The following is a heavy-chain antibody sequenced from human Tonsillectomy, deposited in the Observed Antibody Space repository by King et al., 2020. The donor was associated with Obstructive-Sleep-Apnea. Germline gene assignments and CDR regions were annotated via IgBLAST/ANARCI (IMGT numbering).Heavy chain of an antibody. Sequence: VQLVESGGGVVQPGRSLRLSCAASGFTFSRYGLHWVRQAPGKGLEWVAGISYDGSNKYYADSVKGRFTISKDNSKNTLYLQMNSLRAEDTAVYYCAKDIVVVVAATRGFDYWGQGTLVTVSS. CDR1: GFTFSRYG. D-gene: IGHD2-15*01. CDR3: AKDIVVVVAATRGFDY. J-gene: IGHJ4*02. V-gene: IGHV3-30*18. CDR2: ISYDGSNK.